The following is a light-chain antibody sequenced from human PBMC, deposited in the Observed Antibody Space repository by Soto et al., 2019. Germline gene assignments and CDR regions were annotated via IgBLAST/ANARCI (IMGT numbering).Light chain of an antibody. CDR3: QQHDSWPRT. Sequence: IVMTQSPATLSVSPLEMATLSFMASQGIGSTLAWYQQKPGQTPRLLIYDASTRATGIPARFSGIGSGTEFTLIISSLQSEDFAVYYCQQHDSWPRTFGQGTKVDIK. CDR2: DAS. V-gene: IGKV3-15*01. CDR1: QGIGST. J-gene: IGKJ1*01.